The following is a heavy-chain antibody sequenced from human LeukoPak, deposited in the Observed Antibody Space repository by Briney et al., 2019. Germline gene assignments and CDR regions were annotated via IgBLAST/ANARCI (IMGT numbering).Heavy chain of an antibody. CDR2: ISGSGGST. D-gene: IGHD3-22*01. Sequence: GGSLRLSCAASGFTFSSYAMSWVRQAPGKGLEWVSAISGSGGSTYYADSVKGRFTISRDNSKNTLYLQMNSLRAEDTAVYYCAKVQVYYDSSGYYFPNYWGQGTLVTVSS. J-gene: IGHJ4*02. CDR3: AKVQVYYDSSGYYFPNY. V-gene: IGHV3-23*01. CDR1: GFTFSSYA.